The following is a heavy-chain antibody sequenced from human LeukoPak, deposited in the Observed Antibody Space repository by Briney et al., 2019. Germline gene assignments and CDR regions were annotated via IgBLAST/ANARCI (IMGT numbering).Heavy chain of an antibody. J-gene: IGHJ4*02. CDR1: GFTFSSYA. Sequence: PGGSLRLSCVASGFTFSSYAMSWVRQAPGKGLEWVSSITGGGYSTYYADSVKGRFTISRDNSGNTLFLHMDSLRAEDTAVYYCAKDWLAFGGVIAPVYWGQGTLVTVSS. CDR2: ITGGGYST. V-gene: IGHV3-23*01. CDR3: AKDWLAFGGVIAPVY. D-gene: IGHD3-16*02.